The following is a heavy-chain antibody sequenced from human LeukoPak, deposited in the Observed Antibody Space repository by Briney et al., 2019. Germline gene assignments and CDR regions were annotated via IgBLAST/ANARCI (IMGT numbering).Heavy chain of an antibody. Sequence: PGGSLRLSCAASRFTFSSYAMSWVRQAPGKGLEWVSAISGSGGSTCYADSVKGRFTISRGNSKNTLYLQMNSLRAEDTAVYYCAKVAAGLFDYWGQGTLVAVSS. V-gene: IGHV3-23*01. J-gene: IGHJ4*02. CDR1: RFTFSSYA. CDR2: ISGSGGST. CDR3: AKVAAGLFDY.